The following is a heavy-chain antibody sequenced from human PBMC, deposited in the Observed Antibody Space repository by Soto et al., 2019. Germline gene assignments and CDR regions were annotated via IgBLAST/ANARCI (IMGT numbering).Heavy chain of an antibody. CDR3: ARDTDYDFRSGYWASWEYYYYYAMDV. J-gene: IGHJ6*02. Sequence: QVQLVESGGGVVQPGRSLRLSCAVSEFTFSRYAVHWVRHAPGKGLEWVAVISYDGSNKYYADSVKGRFTISRDNSKNTLYLQMNSLRAEDTAVYYCARDTDYDFRSGYWASWEYYYYYAMDVWGQGTTVTVSS. D-gene: IGHD3-3*01. V-gene: IGHV3-30-3*01. CDR2: ISYDGSNK. CDR1: EFTFSRYA.